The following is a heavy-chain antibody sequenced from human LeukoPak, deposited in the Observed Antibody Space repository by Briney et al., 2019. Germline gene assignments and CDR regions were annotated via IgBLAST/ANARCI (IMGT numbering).Heavy chain of an antibody. Sequence: GGSLRLSCAASGFTFSSYGMHWVRQAPGKGLEWVAFIRYDGRNKCYADSVKGRFTISRDNSKNTLYLQMNSLRAEDTAVYYCAKDTAMVTRQYPVFLDYWGQGPLVTVSS. CDR1: GFTFSSYG. D-gene: IGHD5-18*01. V-gene: IGHV3-30*02. CDR2: IRYDGRNK. J-gene: IGHJ4*02. CDR3: AKDTAMVTRQYPVFLDY.